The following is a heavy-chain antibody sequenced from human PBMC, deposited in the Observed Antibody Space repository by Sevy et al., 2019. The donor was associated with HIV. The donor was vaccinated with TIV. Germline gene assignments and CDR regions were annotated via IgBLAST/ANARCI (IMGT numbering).Heavy chain of an antibody. CDR2: IYYSGST. Sequence: SETLALTCTVSGGSISSYYWSWIRQPPGKGLEWIGYIYYSGSTNYNPSLKSRVTISVDTSKNQFSLKLSFVTAADTAVYYCARQARDYYYYYGMDVWGQGTTVTVSS. J-gene: IGHJ6*02. CDR3: ARQARDYYYYYGMDV. CDR1: GGSISSYY. V-gene: IGHV4-59*08.